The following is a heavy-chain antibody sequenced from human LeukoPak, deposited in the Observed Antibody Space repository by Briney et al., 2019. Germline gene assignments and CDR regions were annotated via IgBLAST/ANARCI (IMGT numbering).Heavy chain of an antibody. J-gene: IGHJ4*02. Sequence: PSETLSLTCTVSGASFSSSTYYWVWIRQPPGKGLEGIGSIYYSGSTYYNPSLKSRVTMSVDTSKNQFSLKLSSVTAADTAVYYCARHAGGISATGTRPFDYWGQGTLVTVSS. CDR1: GASFSSSTYY. D-gene: IGHD6-13*01. CDR3: ARHAGGISATGTRPFDY. CDR2: IYYSGST. V-gene: IGHV4-39*01.